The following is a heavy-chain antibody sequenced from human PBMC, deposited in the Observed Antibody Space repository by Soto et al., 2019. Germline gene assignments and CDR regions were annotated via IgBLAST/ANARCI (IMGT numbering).Heavy chain of an antibody. V-gene: IGHV3-48*01. CDR2: ISSSSSTI. Sequence: EVQLVESGGGSVQPGGSLRLSCAASGFTFSSYSMNWVRQAPGKGLEWVSYISSSSSTIYYADSVKGRFTISRDNAKNSLYLQMNSLRAEDTAVYYCARRYCSGGSCYPADYYYYYYMDVWGKGTTVTVSS. CDR3: ARRYCSGGSCYPADYYYYYYMDV. J-gene: IGHJ6*03. D-gene: IGHD2-15*01. CDR1: GFTFSSYS.